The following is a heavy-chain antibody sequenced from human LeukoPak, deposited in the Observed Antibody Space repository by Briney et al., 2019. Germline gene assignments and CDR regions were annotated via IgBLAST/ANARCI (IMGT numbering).Heavy chain of an antibody. D-gene: IGHD3-3*01. CDR1: GGSISSSSYY. Sequence: SETLSLTCTVSGGSISSSSYYWGWIRQPPGKGLEWIGSIYYSGSTYYNPSIKSRVTISVDTSKNQFSLKMSSVTAAATAVYYCARGGYDFWSGCRYNWFDPWGQGTLVTVSS. CDR2: IYYSGST. J-gene: IGHJ5*01. V-gene: IGHV4-39*07. CDR3: ARGGYDFWSGCRYNWFDP.